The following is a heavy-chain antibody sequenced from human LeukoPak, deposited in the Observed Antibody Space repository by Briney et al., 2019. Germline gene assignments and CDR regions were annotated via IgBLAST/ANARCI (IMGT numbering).Heavy chain of an antibody. Sequence: GGSLRLSCAASGFTFDDYGMTWVRQAPGKGLEWVSYISSRSSTIFYADSVKGRFTISRDNAKNSLYLQMNSLSAEDTAVYYCAGGDSSAWSDYWGQGTLVTVSS. V-gene: IGHV3-48*01. CDR2: ISSRSSTI. CDR1: GFTFDDYG. CDR3: AGGDSSAWSDY. D-gene: IGHD6-19*01. J-gene: IGHJ4*02.